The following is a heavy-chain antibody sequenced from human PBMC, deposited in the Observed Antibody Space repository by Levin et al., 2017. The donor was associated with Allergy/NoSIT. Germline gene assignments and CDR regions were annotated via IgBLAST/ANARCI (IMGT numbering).Heavy chain of an antibody. D-gene: IGHD2-2*01. CDR1: GGSFSGYY. CDR3: ARAPLVVVVPAAAKGPFDY. J-gene: IGHJ4*02. Sequence: SETLSLTCAVYGGSFSGYYWSWIRQPPGKGLEWIGEINHSGSTNYNPSLKSRVTISVDTSKNQFSLKLSSVTAADTAVYYCARAPLVVVVPAAAKGPFDYWGQGTLVTVSS. CDR2: INHSGST. V-gene: IGHV4-34*01.